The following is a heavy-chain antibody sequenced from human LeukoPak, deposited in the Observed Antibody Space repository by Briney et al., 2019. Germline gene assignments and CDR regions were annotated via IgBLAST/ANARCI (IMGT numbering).Heavy chain of an antibody. Sequence: SETLSLTCAVYGGSFGGYYWSWIRQPPGKGLEWIGEINHSGSTNYNPSLKSRVTISVDTSKNQFSLKLSSVTAADTAVYYCARGLPRYYGSGSYGGKTDYWGQGTLVTVSS. CDR2: INHSGST. V-gene: IGHV4-34*01. J-gene: IGHJ4*02. CDR3: ARGLPRYYGSGSYGGKTDY. D-gene: IGHD3-10*01. CDR1: GGSFGGYY.